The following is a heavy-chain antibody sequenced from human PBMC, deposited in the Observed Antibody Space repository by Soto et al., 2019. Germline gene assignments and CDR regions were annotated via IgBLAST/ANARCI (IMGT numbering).Heavy chain of an antibody. V-gene: IGHV6-1*01. CDR1: GDSVSSNSAA. D-gene: IGHD6-13*01. CDR2: TYYRSKWYN. CDR3: ARGRIAAAGNNNWFDP. Sequence: SQTLSLTCVISGDSVSSNSAAWNWIRQSPSRGLEWLGRTYYRSKWYNDYAVSVKSRITINPDTSKNQFSLQLNSVTPEDTAVYYCARGRIAAAGNNNWFDPWGQGTLVTVSS. J-gene: IGHJ5*02.